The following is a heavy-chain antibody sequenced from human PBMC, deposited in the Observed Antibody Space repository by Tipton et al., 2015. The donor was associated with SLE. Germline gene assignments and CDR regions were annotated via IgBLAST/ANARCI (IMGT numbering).Heavy chain of an antibody. CDR3: ARRVVDYGDSNRFDP. CDR1: GYNFANYW. J-gene: IGHJ5*02. V-gene: IGHV5-51*03. D-gene: IGHD4-17*01. CDR2: IYPGDSET. Sequence: VQLVQSGAEVKKPGESLKISCKGSGYNFANYWIGWVRQMPGKGLEWMGIIYPGDSETRYSPSFQGQVTISADKSITTAYLQWSSLEASDTAMYYCARRVVDYGDSNRFDPWGQGTLVTVSS.